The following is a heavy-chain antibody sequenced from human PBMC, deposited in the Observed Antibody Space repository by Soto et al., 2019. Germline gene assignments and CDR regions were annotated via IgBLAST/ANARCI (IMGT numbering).Heavy chain of an antibody. CDR2: ISYDGSKK. D-gene: IGHD3-22*01. CDR1: GFTFSSYA. CDR3: ARVHYSDSSGYYEIDY. J-gene: IGHJ4*02. Sequence: GGSLRLSCVVSGFTFSSYAMHWVRQALGKGLEWVALISYDGSKKYYADSVKGRFTISRDNSKNTMYLQMNSLRAEDTAVYYCARVHYSDSSGYYEIDYWGLGTLVTVS. V-gene: IGHV3-30-3*01.